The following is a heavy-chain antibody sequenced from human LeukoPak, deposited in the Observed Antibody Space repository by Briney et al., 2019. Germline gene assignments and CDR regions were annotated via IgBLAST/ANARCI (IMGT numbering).Heavy chain of an antibody. Sequence: GGSLRLSCAASGFTFSSYSMNWVRQAPGKGLEWVSFISSSSSYIYYADSVKGRFTISRDNAKNSLYLQMNSLRAEDTAVYYCARGGEFDGYSYGLSIDYWGQGTLSPSP. V-gene: IGHV3-21*01. D-gene: IGHD5-18*01. CDR3: ARGGEFDGYSYGLSIDY. J-gene: IGHJ4*02. CDR2: ISSSSSYI. CDR1: GFTFSSYS.